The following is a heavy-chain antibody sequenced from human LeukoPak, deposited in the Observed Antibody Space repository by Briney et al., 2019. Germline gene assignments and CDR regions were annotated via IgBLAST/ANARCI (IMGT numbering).Heavy chain of an antibody. CDR3: ARDPDCRGGSCYSELDY. J-gene: IGHJ4*02. Sequence: SVKVSCKGSGGTFSSYAISWVRQAPGQGLEWMGGIIPIFGTANYAQKFQGRVTITADESTSTAYMELSSLRSEDTAVYYCARDPDCRGGSCYSELDYWGQGSLVTVSS. D-gene: IGHD2-15*01. CDR1: GGTFSSYA. V-gene: IGHV1-69*13. CDR2: IIPIFGTA.